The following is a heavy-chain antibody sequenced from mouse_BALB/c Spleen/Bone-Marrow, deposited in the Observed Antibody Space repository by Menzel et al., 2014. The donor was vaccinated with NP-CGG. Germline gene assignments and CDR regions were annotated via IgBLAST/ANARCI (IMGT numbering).Heavy chain of an antibody. Sequence: VHLVESAAELARPGASVKMSCKASGYTFTSYTMHWVKPRPGQGLEWIGYINSTTGYTDYNQNFKDKTSLTADKSSSTAYMQLSSLTSEDSAVYYCARGDFFDYWGQGTILPVSS. CDR2: INSTTGYT. CDR3: ARGDFFDY. V-gene: IGHV1-4*02. CDR1: GYTFTSYT. J-gene: IGHJ2*01.